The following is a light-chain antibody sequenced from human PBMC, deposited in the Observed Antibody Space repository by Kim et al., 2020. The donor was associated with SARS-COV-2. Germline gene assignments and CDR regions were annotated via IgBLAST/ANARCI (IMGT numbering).Light chain of an antibody. CDR3: QAWDSSTGV. J-gene: IGLJ3*02. CDR2: QDS. CDR1: KLGNKY. V-gene: IGLV3-1*01. Sequence: VSPGQTASITCSGDKLGNKYACWYQQKPGQYPVLVIYQDSKRPSGIPERFSGSNSGNTATLTISGTQAMDEADYYCQAWDSSTGVFGGGTQLTVL.